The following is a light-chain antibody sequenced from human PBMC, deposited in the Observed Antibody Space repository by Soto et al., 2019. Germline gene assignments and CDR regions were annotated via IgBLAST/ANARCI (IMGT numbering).Light chain of an antibody. CDR2: DAS. V-gene: IGKV3-15*01. CDR3: QQYTNWPTWT. CDR1: QSVSSN. Sequence: EIVLTQSPGTLSLSPGERATLSCRASQSVSSNYLAWYQQKPCQAHRLIIYDASTRATGIPARFSGSGCETEFTLTISRLQSEDFAVYFGQQYTNWPTWTFCQLTKVDIK. J-gene: IGKJ1*01.